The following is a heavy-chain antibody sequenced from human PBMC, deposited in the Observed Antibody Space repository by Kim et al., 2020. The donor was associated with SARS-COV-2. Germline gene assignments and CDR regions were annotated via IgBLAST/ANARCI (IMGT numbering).Heavy chain of an antibody. Sequence: SVKGRFTISRDDSKNTEYLQMNSLKIEDTAVYYCTGIAAADYYFSYGMDVWGQGTTVTVSS. V-gene: IGHV3-73*01. J-gene: IGHJ6*02. D-gene: IGHD6-13*01. CDR3: TGIAAADYYFSYGMDV.